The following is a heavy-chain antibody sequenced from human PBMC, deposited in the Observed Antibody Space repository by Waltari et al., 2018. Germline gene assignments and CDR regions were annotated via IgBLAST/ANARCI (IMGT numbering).Heavy chain of an antibody. D-gene: IGHD3-10*01. CDR1: GGSFSGYY. Sequence: QVQLQQWGAGLLKPSETLSLTCAVYGGSFSGYYWSWIRQPPGKGLEWIGEINHSGSTNYNPSLKSRVTISVDTSKNQFSLKLSSVTAADTAVYYCARGRLWWSHFDYWGQGTLVTVSS. J-gene: IGHJ4*02. CDR2: INHSGST. CDR3: ARGRLWWSHFDY. V-gene: IGHV4-34*01.